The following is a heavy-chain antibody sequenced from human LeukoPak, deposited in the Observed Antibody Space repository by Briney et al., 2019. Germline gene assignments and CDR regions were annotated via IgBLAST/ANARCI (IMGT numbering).Heavy chain of an antibody. Sequence: TSETLSLTCTVSGGSISSSSYYWGWIRQPPGKGLEWIGSIYYSGSTYYNPSLKSRVTISVDTSKNQFSLKLSSVTAADTAVYYCARTAVAGSYYYYMDVWGKGTTVTVSS. D-gene: IGHD6-19*01. CDR2: IYYSGST. J-gene: IGHJ6*03. CDR3: ARTAVAGSYYYYMDV. V-gene: IGHV4-39*01. CDR1: GGSISSSSYY.